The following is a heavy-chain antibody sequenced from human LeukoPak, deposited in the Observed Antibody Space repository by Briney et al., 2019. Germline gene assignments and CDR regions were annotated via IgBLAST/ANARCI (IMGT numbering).Heavy chain of an antibody. V-gene: IGHV3-33*01. Sequence: PGGSLRLSCAASGFTFSSYSMHWVRQAPGKGLEWVAVIWYDGSNKYYADSVKGRFTISRDNSKNTPYLQMNSLRAEDTAVYYCARDLLAGEWPIDYWGQGTLVTVSS. CDR2: IWYDGSNK. CDR3: ARDLLAGEWPIDY. CDR1: GFTFSSYS. D-gene: IGHD3-16*01. J-gene: IGHJ4*02.